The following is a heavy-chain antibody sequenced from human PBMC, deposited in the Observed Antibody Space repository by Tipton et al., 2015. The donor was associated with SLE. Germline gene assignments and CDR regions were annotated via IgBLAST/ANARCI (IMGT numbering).Heavy chain of an antibody. CDR2: IYTSGST. Sequence: TLSLTCTVSGGSISSGSYYWSWIRQPAGKGLEWIGYIYTSGSTNYNPSLKSRVTISVDTSKNQFSLKLSSVTAADTAVYYRARGKYWGQGTLVTVSS. CDR1: GGSISSGSYY. V-gene: IGHV4-61*09. J-gene: IGHJ4*02. CDR3: ARGKY.